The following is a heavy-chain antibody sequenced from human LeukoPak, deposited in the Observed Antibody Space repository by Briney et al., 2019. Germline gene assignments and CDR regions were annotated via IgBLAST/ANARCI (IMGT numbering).Heavy chain of an antibody. CDR1: GFTFSSYE. V-gene: IGHV3-48*03. CDR2: ISSSGSTI. J-gene: IGHJ4*02. D-gene: IGHD1-26*01. CDR3: ARSPVGATTEDY. Sequence: GGSLRLSWAASGFTFSSYEVNWVRQAAGKGLEWVSYISSSGSTIYYADSVKGRFTISRDNAKNSLYMQMNSLRAEDTAVYYCARSPVGATTEDYWGQGTLVTVSS.